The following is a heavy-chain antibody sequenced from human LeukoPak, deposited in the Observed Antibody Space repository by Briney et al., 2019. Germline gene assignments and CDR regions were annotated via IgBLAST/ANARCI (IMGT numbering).Heavy chain of an antibody. V-gene: IGHV1-69*13. Sequence: ASVKVSCEASGGTFSSYAISWVRQAPGQGLEWMGGIIPIFGTANYAQKFQGRVTITADESTSTAYMELSSLRSEDTAVYYCARVPYCSSTSCYKEYYFDYWGQGTLVTVSS. CDR1: GGTFSSYA. J-gene: IGHJ4*02. CDR3: ARVPYCSSTSCYKEYYFDY. CDR2: IIPIFGTA. D-gene: IGHD2-2*02.